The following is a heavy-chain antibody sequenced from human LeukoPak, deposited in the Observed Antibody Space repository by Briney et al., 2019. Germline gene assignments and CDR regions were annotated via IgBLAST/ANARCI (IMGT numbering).Heavy chain of an antibody. J-gene: IGHJ4*02. CDR2: IYYSGST. Sequence: SETLSLTCTVSGGSISSGGYYWSWIRQHPGKGLEWIGYIYYSGSTYYNPSLKSRVTISVDTSKNQFSLKLSSVIAADAAVYYCARDLPPTHYDIWGQGTLVTVSS. CDR3: ARDLPPTHYDI. CDR1: GGSISSGGYY. D-gene: IGHD3-9*01. V-gene: IGHV4-31*03.